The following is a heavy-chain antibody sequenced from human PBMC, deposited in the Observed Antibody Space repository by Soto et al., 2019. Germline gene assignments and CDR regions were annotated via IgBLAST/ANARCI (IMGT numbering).Heavy chain of an antibody. CDR1: GFTFTSYS. Sequence: EVQLVESGGVLVQPGGSLRLSCAASGFTFTSYSMNWVRQAPGKGLEWVSYISSTRSTIYYADSVKGRFTISRDNAKNSLYLEMKSLRAEDTAVYYCARERGGYTFDCWGQGTLVTVAA. D-gene: IGHD5-12*01. J-gene: IGHJ4*02. V-gene: IGHV3-48*01. CDR3: ARERGGYTFDC. CDR2: ISSTRSTI.